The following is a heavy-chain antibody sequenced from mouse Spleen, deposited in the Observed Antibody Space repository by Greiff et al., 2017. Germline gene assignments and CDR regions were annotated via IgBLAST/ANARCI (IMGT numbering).Heavy chain of an antibody. CDR2: IYPGNSDT. CDR1: GYTFTSYW. J-gene: IGHJ4*01. D-gene: IGHD1-1*01. Sequence: EVQLQQSGTVLARPGASVKMSCKTSGYTFTSYWMHWVKQRPGQGLEWIGAIYPGNSDTSYNQKFKGKAKLTAVTSASTAYMELSSLTNEDSAVYYCTRSSSYPYYAMDYWGQGTSVTVSS. CDR3: TRSSSYPYYAMDY. V-gene: IGHV1-5*01.